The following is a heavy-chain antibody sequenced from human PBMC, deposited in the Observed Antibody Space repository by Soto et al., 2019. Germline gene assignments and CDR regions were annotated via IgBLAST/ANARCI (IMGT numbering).Heavy chain of an antibody. CDR3: AARYFDWLLYNTDVY. Sequence: EVQLLESGGGLVQPGGSLRLSCAASGFTFSSYAMSWVRQAPGKGLEWVSAISGSGGSTYYADSVKGRFTISRDNSKNTLYLQMNSLRAEDTAVYYCAARYFDWLLYNTDVYWGQGTLVTVSS. J-gene: IGHJ4*02. D-gene: IGHD3-9*01. CDR1: GFTFSSYA. V-gene: IGHV3-23*01. CDR2: ISGSGGST.